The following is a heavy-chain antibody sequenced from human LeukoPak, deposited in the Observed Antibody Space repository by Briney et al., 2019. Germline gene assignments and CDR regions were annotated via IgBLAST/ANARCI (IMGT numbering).Heavy chain of an antibody. D-gene: IGHD3-10*01. CDR2: ISWNSGSI. CDR3: AKDRGPLLDRRAFDI. V-gene: IGHV3-9*01. J-gene: IGHJ3*02. CDR1: GFTFDDYA. Sequence: PGRSLRLSCAASGFTFDDYAMHWVRQAPGKGLEWVSGISWNSGSIGYADPVKGRFTISRDNAKNSLYLQMNSLRAEDTALYYCAKDRGPLLDRRAFDIWGQGTMVTVSS.